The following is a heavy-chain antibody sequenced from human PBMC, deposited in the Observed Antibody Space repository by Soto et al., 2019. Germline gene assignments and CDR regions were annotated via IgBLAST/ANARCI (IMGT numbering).Heavy chain of an antibody. CDR2: ISYDGSNK. D-gene: IGHD3-22*01. Sequence: GGSLRVSCAASGFTFSSYAMHWVRQAPGKGLEWVAVISYDGSNKYYADSVKGRFTISRDDSKNTLYLQMNSLRAEDTAVYYCAKAEGYYYDSSRHGIFAYRGQRTLVSVSS. J-gene: IGHJ4*02. CDR1: GFTFSSYA. CDR3: AKAEGYYYDSSRHGIFAY. V-gene: IGHV3-30-3*01.